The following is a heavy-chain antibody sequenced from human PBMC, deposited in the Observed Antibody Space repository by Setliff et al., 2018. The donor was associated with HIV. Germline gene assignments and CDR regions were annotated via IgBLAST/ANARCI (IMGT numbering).Heavy chain of an antibody. CDR2: IIPIFGTV. D-gene: IGHD2-21*02. V-gene: IGHV1-69*13. CDR1: GGTFSNYA. Sequence: SVKVSCKPSGGTFSNYAISWVRQAPGHGLEWMGGIIPIFGTVNYEQKFQGRVTITADESTSTAYMALSSLRSDDTAVYFCVRGSDPPYYYYYYMDVWGKGTTVTVSS. CDR3: VRGSDPPYYYYYYMDV. J-gene: IGHJ6*03.